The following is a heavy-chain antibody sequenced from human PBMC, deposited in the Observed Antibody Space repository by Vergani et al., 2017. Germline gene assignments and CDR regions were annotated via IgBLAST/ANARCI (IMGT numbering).Heavy chain of an antibody. CDR2: IHYSENT. CDR1: FDSIRNLN. V-gene: IGHV4-59*11. CDR3: ASDTHSGQRADR. D-gene: IGHD6-19*01. J-gene: IGHJ5*02. Sequence: QVQLQESGPGLVKSSETLSLTCSVSFDSIRNLNCNWIRQPPGKGLEWIGSIHYSENTNYNPSLKTRFTISVDTSKNQFSLTLTSVTAADPAVYYCASDTHSGQRADRWGQGILVTVTS.